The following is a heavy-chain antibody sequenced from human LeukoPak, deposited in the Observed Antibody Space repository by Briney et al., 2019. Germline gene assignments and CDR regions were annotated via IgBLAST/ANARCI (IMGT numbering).Heavy chain of an antibody. D-gene: IGHD1-7*01. Sequence: PGGSLRLSCAASGFNFRDYSVNWVRQAPGQGLEWVSSITSGGSYKYYADSLKGRVTISRDNAKNSLYLQMNSLRAEDTAVYYCARAVNPRGTLDSRGQGTLVTVSS. CDR2: ITSGGSYK. CDR1: GFNFRDYS. CDR3: ARAVNPRGTLDS. V-gene: IGHV3-21*01. J-gene: IGHJ4*02.